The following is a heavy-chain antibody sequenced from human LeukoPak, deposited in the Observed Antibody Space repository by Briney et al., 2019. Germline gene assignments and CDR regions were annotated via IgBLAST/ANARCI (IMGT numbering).Heavy chain of an antibody. CDR1: GFNFRNYG. Sequence: GGSLRLSCVASGFNFRNYGFHWVRQAPGKGLEWLANIKKDGSETYYVDSVKGRFTISRDNAQNLLYLQLNSLRADDTAVYYCACGAGWTSDIWGQGTLVIVSS. V-gene: IGHV3-7*01. J-gene: IGHJ3*02. CDR2: IKKDGSET. CDR3: ACGAGWTSDI. D-gene: IGHD6-19*01.